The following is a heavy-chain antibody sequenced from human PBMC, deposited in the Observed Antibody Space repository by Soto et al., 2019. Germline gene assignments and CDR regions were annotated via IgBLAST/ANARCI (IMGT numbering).Heavy chain of an antibody. D-gene: IGHD5-18*01. CDR1: GFTFSSYG. J-gene: IGHJ4*02. CDR2: IWYDGSNK. V-gene: IGHV3-33*01. CDR3: ARDLARWLQQGPAHY. Sequence: QVQLVESGGGVVQPGRSLRLSCAASGFTFSSYGMHWVRQAPGKGLEWVAVIWYDGSNKYYADSVKGRFTISRDNSKNTLYLQMNSLRAEDTAVYYCARDLARWLQQGPAHYWGQGTLVTVSS.